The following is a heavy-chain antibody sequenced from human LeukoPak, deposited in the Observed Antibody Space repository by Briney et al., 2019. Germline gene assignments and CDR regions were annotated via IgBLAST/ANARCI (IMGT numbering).Heavy chain of an antibody. J-gene: IGHJ4*02. Sequence: GGSLRLSCAASGFTVSSNYMSWVRQAPGKGLEWVSVIYSGGSTYYADSVKGRFTISRDNSKNTLYLQMNSLRAEDTAVYYCAKDQGFFPRSYFDYWGQGTLVTVSS. V-gene: IGHV3-53*05. D-gene: IGHD3-10*01. CDR1: GFTVSSNY. CDR3: AKDQGFFPRSYFDY. CDR2: IYSGGST.